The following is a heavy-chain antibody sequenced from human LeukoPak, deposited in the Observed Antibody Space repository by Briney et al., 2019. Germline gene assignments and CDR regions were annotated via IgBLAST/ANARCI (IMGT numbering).Heavy chain of an antibody. D-gene: IGHD2-8*01. Sequence: GGSLRLSCVVSGFGFSDSYMTWIRQTPEKGLEWLAYISGSGSDIYYADSVKGRFTISRDNAKNSLYLQMNSLRPDDTALYYCSTDPRLLIYWGHGTLVTVSS. CDR1: GFGFSDSY. CDR3: STDPRLLIY. CDR2: ISGSGSDI. J-gene: IGHJ4*01. V-gene: IGHV3-11*01.